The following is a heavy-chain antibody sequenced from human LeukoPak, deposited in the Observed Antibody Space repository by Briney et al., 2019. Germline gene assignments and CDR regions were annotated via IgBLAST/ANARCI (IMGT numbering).Heavy chain of an antibody. V-gene: IGHV1-69*13. J-gene: IGHJ2*01. D-gene: IGHD7-27*01. Sequence: ASVKVSCKASGGTFSSYAISWVRQAPGQGLEWMGGIIPIFGTANYAQKFQGRVTITADESTSTAYMELSSLRSEDTAVYYCARAPTGDWYFDLWGRGTLVTVSS. CDR3: ARAPTGDWYFDL. CDR1: GGTFSSYA. CDR2: IIPIFGTA.